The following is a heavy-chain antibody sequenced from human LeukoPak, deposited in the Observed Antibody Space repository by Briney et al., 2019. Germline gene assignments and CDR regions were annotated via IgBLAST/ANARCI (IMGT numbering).Heavy chain of an antibody. Sequence: GGSLRLSCAASGLTFSSYSMNWVRQAPGKGLEWVSSISSSSSYIYYADSVKGRFTISRDNAKNSLYLQMNSLRAEDTAVYYCARDEVVPAATNYYYYGMDVWGKGTTVTVSS. D-gene: IGHD2-2*01. V-gene: IGHV3-21*01. J-gene: IGHJ6*04. CDR2: ISSSSSYI. CDR1: GLTFSSYS. CDR3: ARDEVVPAATNYYYYGMDV.